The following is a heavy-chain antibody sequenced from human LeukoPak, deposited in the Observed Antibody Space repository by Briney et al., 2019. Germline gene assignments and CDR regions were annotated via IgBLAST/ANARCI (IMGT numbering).Heavy chain of an antibody. D-gene: IGHD3-10*01. J-gene: IGHJ4*02. CDR1: GFTFSNYG. V-gene: IGHV3-53*01. Sequence: PGRSLRLSCAASGFTFSNYGMHWVRQAPGKGLEWVSVIYSGGSTYYADSVKGRFTISRDNSKNTLYLQMNSLRAEDTAVYYCARVGIWFGELLYEDYWGQGTLVTVSS. CDR2: IYSGGST. CDR3: ARVGIWFGELLYEDY.